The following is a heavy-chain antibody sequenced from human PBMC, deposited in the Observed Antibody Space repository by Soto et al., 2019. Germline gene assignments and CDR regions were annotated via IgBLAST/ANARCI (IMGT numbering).Heavy chain of an antibody. CDR1: GFTFSSYA. CDR3: ANHAAAAAPDY. Sequence: EVQLLESGGGLVQPGGSLRLSCTASGFTFSSYAMNWVRQAPGKGLELVSLISASGGGTYYADSVKGRLTISRDNSKNTLYFQMNSLRAEDTAVYYCANHAAAAAPDYWGQGTQVTVSP. J-gene: IGHJ4*02. CDR2: ISASGGGT. V-gene: IGHV3-23*01. D-gene: IGHD6-13*01.